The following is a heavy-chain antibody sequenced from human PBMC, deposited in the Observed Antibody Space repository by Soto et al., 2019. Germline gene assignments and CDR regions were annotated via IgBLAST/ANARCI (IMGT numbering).Heavy chain of an antibody. CDR1: GFTFISFE. J-gene: IGHJ4*02. D-gene: IGHD6-6*01. Sequence: GGSLRLSCAASGFTFISFEMNCVRQSPGKGLEWVSKIGSSGSTIWYADSVKGRFTISRDNAKNSLYLQMNSLRGEDTAVYYCARATYSSSYYFDSWGQGTLVTVSS. CDR2: IGSSGSTI. V-gene: IGHV3-48*03. CDR3: ARATYSSSYYFDS.